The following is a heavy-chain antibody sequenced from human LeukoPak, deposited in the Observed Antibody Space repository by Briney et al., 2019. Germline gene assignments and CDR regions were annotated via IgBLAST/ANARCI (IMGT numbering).Heavy chain of an antibody. D-gene: IGHD3-22*01. J-gene: IGHJ4*02. CDR1: GFTFSSYA. CDR3: AKDHPQIVVASLFDY. CDR2: ISGSGGST. V-gene: IGHV3-23*01. Sequence: PGGSLRLSCAASGFTFSSYAMSWVRQAPGKGLEWVSAISGSGGSTYYADSVKGRFTISRDNSKNTLYLQMNCLRAEDTAVYYCAKDHPQIVVASLFDYWGQGTLVTVSS.